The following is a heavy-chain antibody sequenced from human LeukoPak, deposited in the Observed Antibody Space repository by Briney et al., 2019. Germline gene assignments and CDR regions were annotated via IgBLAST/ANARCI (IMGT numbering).Heavy chain of an antibody. Sequence: GGSLRLSCAASGFTFSSYAMSWVRQAPGKGLEWVSAISGSGGSTYYADSVKGRFTISRDNSKNTLYLQMNCLRAEDTAVYYRANALWLYAFDIWGQGTMVTVSS. V-gene: IGHV3-23*01. J-gene: IGHJ3*02. CDR1: GFTFSSYA. D-gene: IGHD5-18*01. CDR3: ANALWLYAFDI. CDR2: ISGSGGST.